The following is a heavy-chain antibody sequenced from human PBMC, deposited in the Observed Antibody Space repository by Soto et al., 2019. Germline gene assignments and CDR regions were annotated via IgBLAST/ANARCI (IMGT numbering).Heavy chain of an antibody. V-gene: IGHV4-31*03. Sequence: QVQLQESGPGLVKPSQTLSLTCTVSGGSISSGGYYWSWIRQHPGKGLEWIGYIYYSGSTYYNPSLKSRVTISVDTSKNQFPLKLSSVTAADTAVYYCARAGMVRGPQTQGMDWGQGTLVTVSS. CDR1: GGSISSGGYY. CDR2: IYYSGST. D-gene: IGHD3-10*01. J-gene: IGHJ4*02. CDR3: ARAGMVRGPQTQGMD.